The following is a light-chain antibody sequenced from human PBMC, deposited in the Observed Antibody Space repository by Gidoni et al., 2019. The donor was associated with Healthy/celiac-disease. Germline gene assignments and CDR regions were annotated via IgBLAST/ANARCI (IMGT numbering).Light chain of an antibody. CDR3: AAWDDSLSGVV. CDR2: RNN. J-gene: IGLJ2*01. CDR1: SSNIGSNY. Sequence: SVLTQPPSPSGAPWHRVTISCSGSSSNIGSNYVYWYQQLPGTAPKLLIYRNNQRPSGVPDRFSGSKSGTSASLAISGLRSEDEADYYCAAWDDSLSGVVFGGGTKLTVL. V-gene: IGLV1-47*01.